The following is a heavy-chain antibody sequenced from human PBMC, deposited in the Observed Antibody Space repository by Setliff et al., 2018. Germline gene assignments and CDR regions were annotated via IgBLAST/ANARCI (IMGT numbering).Heavy chain of an antibody. CDR2: VNHRGGT. Sequence: SETLSLTCAISGVSVSINNWWSWVRQPPGKGLEWIGEVNHRGGTYYSPSLKRRVTISVDKSKNQLSLRLTSVTAADTAVYYCARGESIGSGTVNLDRWGQGKLVTVSS. V-gene: IGHV4-4*02. D-gene: IGHD3-10*01. CDR3: ARGESIGSGTVNLDR. J-gene: IGHJ5*02. CDR1: GVSVSINNW.